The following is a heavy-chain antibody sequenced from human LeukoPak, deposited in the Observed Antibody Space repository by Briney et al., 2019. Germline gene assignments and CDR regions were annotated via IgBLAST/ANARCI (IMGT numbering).Heavy chain of an antibody. D-gene: IGHD3-22*01. CDR1: GYTFTVYY. CDR2: INPNSGGT. Sequence: ASVNVSFKASGYTFTVYYMHWVRQAPGQGLEWMGRINPNSGGTNYAQKFQGRVTMTRDTSTSTVYMELSSLRSEDTAVYYCARGDYYDSSGYYYRADFDYWGQGTLVTVSS. J-gene: IGHJ4*02. CDR3: ARGDYYDSSGYYYRADFDY. V-gene: IGHV1-2*06.